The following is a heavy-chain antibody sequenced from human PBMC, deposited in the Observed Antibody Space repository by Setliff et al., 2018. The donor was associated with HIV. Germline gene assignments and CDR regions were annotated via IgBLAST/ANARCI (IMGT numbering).Heavy chain of an antibody. CDR1: GYKFNIFG. D-gene: IGHD3-10*01. Sequence: ASVKVSCKTSGYKFNIFGVSWVRQDPGQGLEWMGWISGNNRITYYAQNFQSRVTLTTDTSTSMANMELRSLRSDDTAVYYCARTEAYNNYEDYWDQGTQVTVSS. V-gene: IGHV1-18*01. J-gene: IGHJ4*02. CDR3: ARTEAYNNYEDY. CDR2: ISGNNRIT.